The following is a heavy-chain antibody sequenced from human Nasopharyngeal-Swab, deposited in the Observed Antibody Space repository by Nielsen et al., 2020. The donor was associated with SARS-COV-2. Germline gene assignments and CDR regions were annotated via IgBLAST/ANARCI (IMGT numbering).Heavy chain of an antibody. CDR3: AREFRRAAAGRGNWFDP. CDR1: GGSFSGYY. Sequence: SETLSLTCAVYGGSFSGYYWGWIRQPPGKGLEWIGSIYYSGSTYYNPSLKSRVTISVDTSKNQFSLKLSSVTAADTAVYYCAREFRRAAAGRGNWFDPWGQGTLVTVSS. CDR2: IYYSGST. V-gene: IGHV4-34*01. J-gene: IGHJ5*02. D-gene: IGHD6-13*01.